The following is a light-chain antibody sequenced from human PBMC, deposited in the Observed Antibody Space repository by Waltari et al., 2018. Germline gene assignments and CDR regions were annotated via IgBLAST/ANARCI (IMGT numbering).Light chain of an antibody. CDR3: AAWDDNLHGPV. V-gene: IGLV1-44*01. CDR1: SSNMKTNS. CDR2: RNE. J-gene: IGLJ3*02. Sequence: QSVLTQPPSASGTPGQRVTISCSGSSSNMKTNSAHWYQHTPRPAPRLLIQRNEQRPSGVPDRFSRSKSGTSASLAISGLQSEDEANYYCAAWDDNLHGPVFGGGTKLTVL.